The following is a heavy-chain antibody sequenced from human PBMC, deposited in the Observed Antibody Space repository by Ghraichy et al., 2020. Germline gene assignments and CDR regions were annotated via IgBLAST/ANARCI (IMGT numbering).Heavy chain of an antibody. CDR1: GFSLSDYA. D-gene: IGHD1-1*01. J-gene: IGHJ4*02. V-gene: IGHV3-21*04. Sequence: GGSLRLSCVVSGFSLSDYAMDWVRQAPGKGLEWVSTIGSRSSYMFYADSIQGRFTISKDNTKNSLFLDMYSLKADDTGVYYCARGPQKTGNYQVGYWGQGTLVTVSS. CDR3: ARGPQKTGNYQVGY. CDR2: IGSRSSYM.